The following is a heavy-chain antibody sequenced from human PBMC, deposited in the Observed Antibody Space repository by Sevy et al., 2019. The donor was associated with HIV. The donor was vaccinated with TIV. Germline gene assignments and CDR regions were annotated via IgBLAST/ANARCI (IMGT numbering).Heavy chain of an antibody. CDR1: GFTFSSYA. D-gene: IGHD3-3*01. Sequence: GGSLRLSCAASGFTFSSYAMSWVRQAPGKGLEWVSAISGSGGSTSYADSVKGRFTISRDNSKNTLYLQMNSLRAEDTAVYYCAKDFNRVGGYDFWSGYADYYYYGLDVWGQGTTVTVSS. J-gene: IGHJ6*02. V-gene: IGHV3-23*01. CDR3: AKDFNRVGGYDFWSGYADYYYYGLDV. CDR2: ISGSGGST.